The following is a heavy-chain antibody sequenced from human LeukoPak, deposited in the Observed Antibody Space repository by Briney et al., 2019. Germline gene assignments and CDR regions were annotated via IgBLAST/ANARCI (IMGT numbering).Heavy chain of an antibody. Sequence: PSETLSLTCAVYGRSFSGYYWTWIRQTPGKGLEWIGEINHSGITDYNPSLKSRVTISADTSKNQFSLKLNSVTAADTAVYYRAGRPIKIFGVVIRSRRHWFDPWGQGTLVTVSS. V-gene: IGHV4-34*01. CDR1: GRSFSGYY. CDR3: AGRPIKIFGVVIRSRRHWFDP. D-gene: IGHD3-3*01. CDR2: INHSGIT. J-gene: IGHJ5*02.